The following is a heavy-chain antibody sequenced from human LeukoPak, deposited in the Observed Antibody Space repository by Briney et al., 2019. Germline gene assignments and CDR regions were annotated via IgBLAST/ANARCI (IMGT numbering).Heavy chain of an antibody. CDR2: ISSTSSTM. J-gene: IGHJ4*02. V-gene: IGHV3-48*02. Sequence: GGSLRLSCAASGFTLSDYYMNWVRQAPGKGLEWVSYISSTSSTMYYADSVKGRFTISRDNAKNSLYLQMNSLRDEDTAVYYCAKGGKWDVTPFDYWGQGTLVTVSS. CDR1: GFTLSDYY. D-gene: IGHD1-26*01. CDR3: AKGGKWDVTPFDY.